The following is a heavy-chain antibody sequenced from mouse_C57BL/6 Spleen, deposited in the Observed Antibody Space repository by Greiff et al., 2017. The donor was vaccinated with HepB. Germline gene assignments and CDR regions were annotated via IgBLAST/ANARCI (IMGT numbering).Heavy chain of an antibody. CDR1: GYTFTSYW. Sequence: QVQLQQPGAELVMPGASVKLSCKASGYTFTSYWMHWVKQRPGQGLEWIGEIDPSDSYTNYNQKFKGKSTLTVDKSSSTAYMQLSSLTSEDSAVYYCARGDSTTVVATNAMDYWGQGTSVTVSS. J-gene: IGHJ4*01. D-gene: IGHD1-1*01. V-gene: IGHV1-69*01. CDR3: ARGDSTTVVATNAMDY. CDR2: IDPSDSYT.